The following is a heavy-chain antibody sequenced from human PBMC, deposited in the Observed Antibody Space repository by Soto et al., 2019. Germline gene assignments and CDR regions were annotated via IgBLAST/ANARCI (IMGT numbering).Heavy chain of an antibody. D-gene: IGHD1-1*01. Sequence: QVQLVESGGGVVQPGRSLRLSCAASGFTFSSYGMHWVRQATGTGLEWVAVISYDGSNPYYADYVKGRFTISRDNSKNTLYLQMNTLRAEDTAVYYCATEKLDRTRYFDYCGQGTLVTVSS. CDR2: ISYDGSNP. V-gene: IGHV3-30*03. CDR3: ATEKLDRTRYFDY. J-gene: IGHJ4*02. CDR1: GFTFSSYG.